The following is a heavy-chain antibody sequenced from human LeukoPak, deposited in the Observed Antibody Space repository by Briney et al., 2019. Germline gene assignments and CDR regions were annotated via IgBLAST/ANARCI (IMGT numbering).Heavy chain of an antibody. CDR2: ILSDGSYE. CDR1: GCSLSRNG. Sequence: GGSLRLSCATSGCSLSRNGMHWVRQAPGQGLEWVAFILSDGSYEYYADSVKGRFAISRETSRNTLFLQMHSLITEDAAVDYCAKDWIQVPPSISVHWGEGTRVTVSS. V-gene: IGHV3-30*02. CDR3: AKDWIQVPPSISVH. J-gene: IGHJ1*01. D-gene: IGHD5-18*01.